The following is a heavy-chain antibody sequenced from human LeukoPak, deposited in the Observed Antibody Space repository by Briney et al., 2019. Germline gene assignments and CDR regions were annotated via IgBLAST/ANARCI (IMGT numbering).Heavy chain of an antibody. Sequence: SETLSLTCTVSGGSISSSSYYWGWIRQPPGKGLEWIGSIYYSGSTYYNPSLKGRVTISVDTSKNQFSLKLSSVTAADTAVYYCARGRVGATTSFYYYYYMDVWGKGTTVTVSS. CDR3: ARGRVGATTSFYYYYYMDV. V-gene: IGHV4-39*07. CDR1: GGSISSSSYY. CDR2: IYYSGST. J-gene: IGHJ6*03. D-gene: IGHD1-26*01.